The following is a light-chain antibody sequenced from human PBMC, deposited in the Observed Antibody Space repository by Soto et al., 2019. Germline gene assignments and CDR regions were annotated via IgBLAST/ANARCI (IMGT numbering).Light chain of an antibody. J-gene: IGKJ4*01. CDR1: QNIAEF. CDR2: GTS. CDR3: QQFYSPVLS. V-gene: IGKV1-39*01. Sequence: DVQMTQSPSSLSASIGDRVTLTCRASQNIAEFLNWYQVKSDKGPKLLIYGTSTLQSGVPSRFSGGGSGTEFTLTISNLHPEDFEVYYCQQFYSPVLSFGEGTRVELK.